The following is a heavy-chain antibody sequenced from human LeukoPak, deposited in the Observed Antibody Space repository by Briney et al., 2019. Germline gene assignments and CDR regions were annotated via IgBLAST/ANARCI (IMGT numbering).Heavy chain of an antibody. CDR2: ISSSSSTI. Sequence: GGSLRLSWAASGFIISSYSMNWVRQAPGKGLEWVSYISSSSSTIYYADSVKGRFTISRDNAKNSLYLQMNSLRAEDTAVYYCATYYYDSSGYKLLDYWGQGTLVTVSS. D-gene: IGHD3-22*01. CDR1: GFIISSYS. CDR3: ATYYYDSSGYKLLDY. J-gene: IGHJ4*02. V-gene: IGHV3-48*04.